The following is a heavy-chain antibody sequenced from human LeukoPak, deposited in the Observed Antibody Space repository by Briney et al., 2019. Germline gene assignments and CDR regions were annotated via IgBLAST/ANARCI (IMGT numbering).Heavy chain of an antibody. CDR2: ISSGGSTI. CDR1: GFIFSSYS. D-gene: IGHD2-8*02. V-gene: IGHV3-48*02. Sequence: GGSLRLSCATSGFIFSSYSVNWVRQAPGKGLVWVAYISSGGSTIYYADSVRGRFTISRDSARNSLYLQMDSLRDEDTAVYYCARDETGVGSGEIDFWGQGTLVTVSS. CDR3: ARDETGVGSGEIDF. J-gene: IGHJ4*02.